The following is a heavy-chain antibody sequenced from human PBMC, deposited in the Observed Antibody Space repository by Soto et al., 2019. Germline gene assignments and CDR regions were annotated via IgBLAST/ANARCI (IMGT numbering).Heavy chain of an antibody. D-gene: IGHD3-22*01. Sequence: PGGSLRLSCAASGFAFSYHGIHWVRQAPGKGLEWVAVTWSGGRGEYYADSVRGRFTISRDNFKTTVYLQMNSLRVEDTAVYYCAKDDDTSSHYSLLDFRGQGTLVTVSS. J-gene: IGHJ4*02. V-gene: IGHV3-33*06. CDR3: AKDDDTSSHYSLLDF. CDR1: GFAFSYHG. CDR2: TWSGGRGE.